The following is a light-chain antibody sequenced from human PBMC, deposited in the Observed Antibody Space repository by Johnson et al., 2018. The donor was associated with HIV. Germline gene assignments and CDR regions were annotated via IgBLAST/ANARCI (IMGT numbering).Light chain of an antibody. J-gene: IGLJ1*01. CDR3: GTWDNSLSTGGG. CDR2: ENN. V-gene: IGLV1-51*02. Sequence: QSVLTQPPSVSAAPGQKVTISCSGSSSNIGNNYVSWYQQLPGTAPKLLIYENNKRPSGIPDRFSGSKSGTSATLGITGLQTGDEADYYCGTWDNSLSTGGGIGTGTKVTFL. CDR1: SSNIGNNY.